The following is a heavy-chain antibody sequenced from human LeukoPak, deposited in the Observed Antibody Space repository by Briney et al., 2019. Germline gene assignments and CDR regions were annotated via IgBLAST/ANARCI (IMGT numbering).Heavy chain of an antibody. CDR1: GFALSDYY. J-gene: IGHJ4*02. V-gene: IGHV3-11*01. CDR2: ISSSGGNI. Sequence: GGSLRLSCVVSGFALSDYYMSWISRAPGKGLEWISYISSSGGNIYFADSVKGRFTMSRDNARGSLYLQMNSLTADDTAIYYCARRRDYFDYWGQGTLVTVSS. CDR3: ARRRDYFDY.